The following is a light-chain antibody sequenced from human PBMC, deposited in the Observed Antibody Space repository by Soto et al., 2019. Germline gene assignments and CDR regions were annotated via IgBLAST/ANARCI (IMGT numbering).Light chain of an antibody. CDR2: LGS. Sequence: DIVMTQSPLSLPVTPGEPASISCSSSQSLLHSNGYNYLDRYLQKPGQSPQLLIYLGSNRASGVPDRFSGSGSGTDFTLKISRVEAEDVGVYYCMQALQTRTFGQGTKVEIK. CDR1: QSLLHSNGYNY. V-gene: IGKV2-28*01. J-gene: IGKJ1*01. CDR3: MQALQTRT.